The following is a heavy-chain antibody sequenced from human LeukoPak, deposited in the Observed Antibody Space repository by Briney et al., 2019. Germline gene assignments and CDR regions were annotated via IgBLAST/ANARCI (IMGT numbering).Heavy chain of an antibody. V-gene: IGHV1-8*01. J-gene: IGHJ6*02. D-gene: IGHD3-10*02. CDR2: MNPNSGNT. CDR3: ARSVRIGTYYYYYGMDV. CDR1: GYTFTSYD. Sequence: ASVKVSCKASGYTFTSYDINWVRQAPGQGLEWMGWMNPNSGNTGYAQKFQGRVTMTRNTSISTAYMELSSLRSEDTAVYYCARSVRIGTYYYYYGMDVWGQGTTVTVSS.